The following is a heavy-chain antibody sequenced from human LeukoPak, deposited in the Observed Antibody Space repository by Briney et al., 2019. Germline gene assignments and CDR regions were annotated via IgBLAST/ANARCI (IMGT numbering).Heavy chain of an antibody. CDR2: ISSNGDNT. Sequence: PGGSLRLSCATSGFTFGSYAMYWVRQAPGKGLEYVSAISSNGDNTYYASSVKGRFTTSRDNSKNTLYLQMGSLRAEDMAVYYCARDGVGAYNWFDPWGQGTLVTVSS. CDR3: ARDGVGAYNWFDP. V-gene: IGHV3-64*01. J-gene: IGHJ5*02. CDR1: GFTFGSYA. D-gene: IGHD1-26*01.